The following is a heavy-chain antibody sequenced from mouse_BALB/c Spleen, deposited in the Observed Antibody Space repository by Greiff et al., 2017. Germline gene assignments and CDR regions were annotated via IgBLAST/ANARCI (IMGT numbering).Heavy chain of an antibody. CDR2: ISSGGST. Sequence: DVMLVESGGGLVKPGGSLKLSCAASGFTFSSYAMSWVRQTPEKRLEWVASISSGGSTYYPDSVKGRFTISRDNARNILYLQMSSLRSEDTAMYYCARGDRYDGGYAMDYWGQGTSVTVSS. CDR3: ARGDRYDGGYAMDY. CDR1: GFTFSSYA. D-gene: IGHD2-14*01. J-gene: IGHJ4*01. V-gene: IGHV5-6-5*01.